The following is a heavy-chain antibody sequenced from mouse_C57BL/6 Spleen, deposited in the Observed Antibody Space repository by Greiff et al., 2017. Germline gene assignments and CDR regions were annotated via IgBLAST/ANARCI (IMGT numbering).Heavy chain of an antibody. V-gene: IGHV3-6*01. D-gene: IGHD2-10*02. CDR3: ARRGYGPFDY. CDR2: ISYDGSN. CDR1: GYSITSGYY. J-gene: IGHJ2*01. Sequence: VQLKESGPGLVKPSQSLSLTCSVTGYSITSGYYWNWIRQFPGNKLEWMGYISYDGSNNYNPSLKNRISITRDTSKNQFFLKLNSVTTEDTATYYCARRGYGPFDYWGQGTTLTVSS.